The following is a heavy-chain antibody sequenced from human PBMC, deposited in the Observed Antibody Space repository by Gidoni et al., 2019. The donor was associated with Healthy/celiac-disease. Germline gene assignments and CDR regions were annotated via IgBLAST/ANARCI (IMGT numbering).Heavy chain of an antibody. D-gene: IGHD5-18*01. Sequence: QVPLVQSGAEVKKPGASVKVSCKASGYTFTGYYMHWVRQAPGQGLEWMGWINPNSGGTNYAHKFQGRVTMTRDTSISTAYMELSRLRSDDTAVYYCARERPSDTAMVTICLTPWGQGTLVTVSS. J-gene: IGHJ5*02. CDR1: GYTFTGYY. V-gene: IGHV1-2*07. CDR3: ARERPSDTAMVTICLTP. CDR2: INPNSGGT.